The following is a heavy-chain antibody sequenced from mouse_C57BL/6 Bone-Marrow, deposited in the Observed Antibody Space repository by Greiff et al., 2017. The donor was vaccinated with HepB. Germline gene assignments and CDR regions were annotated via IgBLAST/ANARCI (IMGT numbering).Heavy chain of an antibody. Sequence: QVQLQQPGAELVKPGASVKMSCKASGYTFTSYWITWVKQRPGQGLEWIGDIYPGSGSTNYNEKFKSKATLTVDTSSSTAYMQLSSLTSEDSAVYYCARRRDDYDPYYLDYWGQGTTLTVSS. D-gene: IGHD2-4*01. CDR2: IYPGSGST. CDR1: GYTFTSYW. J-gene: IGHJ2*01. CDR3: ARRRDDYDPYYLDY. V-gene: IGHV1-55*01.